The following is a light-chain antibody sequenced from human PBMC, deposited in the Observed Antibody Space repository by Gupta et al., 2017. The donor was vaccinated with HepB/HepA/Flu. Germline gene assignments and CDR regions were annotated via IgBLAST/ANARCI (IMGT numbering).Light chain of an antibody. CDR1: QSISSY. V-gene: IGKV1-39*01. J-gene: IGKJ5*01. Sequence: DIQMTQSPSSLSASVGDRVTITCRASQSISSYLNWYQQKPGKAPKLLIYAASSLQSGVPSRFSGSRSVTDFTLTISSLQPEDFATYYCQQSDSTPHTFGQGTRLEI. CDR3: QQSDSTPHT. CDR2: AAS.